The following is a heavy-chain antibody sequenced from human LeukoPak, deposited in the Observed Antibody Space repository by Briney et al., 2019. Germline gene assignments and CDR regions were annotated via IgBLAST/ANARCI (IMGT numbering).Heavy chain of an antibody. V-gene: IGHV3-7*01. CDR2: INEDETGK. D-gene: IGHD3-16*01. CDR1: GFSVSNFW. Sequence: GGSLRLSCTGSGFSVSNFWMAWVRQAPGKGLEWVANINEDETGKYYVDPVKGRFTISRDNAKNSLFLQMNSVRVEDTAVYYCATDAFSYPNTWGQGTQVTVSS. CDR3: ATDAFSYPNT. J-gene: IGHJ5*02.